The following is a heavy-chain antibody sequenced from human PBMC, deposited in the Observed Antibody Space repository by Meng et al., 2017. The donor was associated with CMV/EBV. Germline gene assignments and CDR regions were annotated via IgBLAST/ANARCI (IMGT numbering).Heavy chain of an antibody. D-gene: IGHD2-2*01. CDR1: GFTFSSYA. CDR3: ARDLWPAAMRTPYYYGMDV. J-gene: IGHJ6*02. V-gene: IGHV3-30*04. CDR2: ISYDGSNK. Sequence: GESLKISCAASGFTFSSYAMHWVRHAPGKGLEWVAVISYDGSNKYYPDSWKGRFTISRDNSKNTLYLQMNSMRAEDTAVYYCARDLWPAAMRTPYYYGMDVWGQGTTVTVSS.